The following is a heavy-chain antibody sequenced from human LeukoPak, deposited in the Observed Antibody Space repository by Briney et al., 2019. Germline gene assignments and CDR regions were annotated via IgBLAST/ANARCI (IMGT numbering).Heavy chain of an antibody. J-gene: IGHJ2*01. CDR1: GFTFSRHG. CDR2: IGDTGRDK. V-gene: IGHV3-30*03. CDR3: AREAAWGNWYFDL. D-gene: IGHD3-16*01. Sequence: GGSLRLSCAASGFTFSRHGMHWVRQAPGKGLEWVAVIGDTGRDKYYADSVEGRFTASRDNSKNTLYLEMNSLRYDDTALYYCAREAAWGNWYFDLWGRGTLVTVSS.